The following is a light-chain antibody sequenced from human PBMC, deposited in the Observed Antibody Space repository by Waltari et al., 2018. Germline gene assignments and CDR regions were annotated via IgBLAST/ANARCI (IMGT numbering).Light chain of an antibody. Sequence: QSALTQPASVSGSPGQSITISCTGTSSDVGGSNYVSCYQQHPGKAPKLMIYDFSKRPSGVSNRFSGSKSGNTASLTISGLQAEDEADYYCSSYTSSSTLVFGGGTKLTVL. J-gene: IGLJ2*01. CDR1: SSDVGGSNY. CDR3: SSYTSSSTLV. V-gene: IGLV2-14*01. CDR2: DFS.